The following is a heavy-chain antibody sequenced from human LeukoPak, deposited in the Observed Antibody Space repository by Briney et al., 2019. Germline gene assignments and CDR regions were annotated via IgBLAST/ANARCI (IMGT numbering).Heavy chain of an antibody. CDR3: AKGTYGRSGDYRTYFDT. CDR2: LWHDGSLQ. Sequence: RGSLTLSSAASGFTVTSCGIHWVRQAPGKGLEWVSLLWHDGSLQYYAASVEGRFTVSRDTSKNTVYLQMDNLRAEDTAVYYCAKGTYGRSGDYRTYFDTWGQGALVIVSS. V-gene: IGHV3-33*06. J-gene: IGHJ4*02. CDR1: GFTVTSCG. D-gene: IGHD3-22*01.